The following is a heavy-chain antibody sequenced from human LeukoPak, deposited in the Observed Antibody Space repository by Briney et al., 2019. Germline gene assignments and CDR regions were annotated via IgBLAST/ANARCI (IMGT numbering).Heavy chain of an antibody. V-gene: IGHV3-43*01. Sequence: PGGSLRLSCAASGFTFDDYTMYWVRQAPGKGLEWVSLISWDGDNTYYADSVKGRFTISRDNAKNSLYLQMNSLRAEDTAVYYCAREPGTWSYAIDYWGQGTLVTVSS. J-gene: IGHJ4*02. CDR2: ISWDGDNT. CDR3: AREPGTWSYAIDY. CDR1: GFTFDDYT. D-gene: IGHD1-26*01.